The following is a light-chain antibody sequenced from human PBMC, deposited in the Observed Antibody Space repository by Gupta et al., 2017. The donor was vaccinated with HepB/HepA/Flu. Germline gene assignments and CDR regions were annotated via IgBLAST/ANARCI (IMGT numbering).Light chain of an antibody. J-gene: IGKJ5*01. V-gene: IGKV3-11*01. CDR3: QQGSHWPT. CDR2: AAS. CDR1: QSASSY. Sequence: EMVLTQSPATLSLSPGERATLSCRASQSASSYLAWYQQKPGQAPRLLIYAASNRATGIPARFSGSVSGPDFTLTISSLEPEDFAVYYCQQGSHWPTFGQGTRLEIQ.